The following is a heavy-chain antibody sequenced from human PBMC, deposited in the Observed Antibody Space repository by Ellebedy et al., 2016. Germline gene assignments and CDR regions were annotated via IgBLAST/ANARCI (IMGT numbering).Heavy chain of an antibody. D-gene: IGHD5-12*01. J-gene: IGHJ4*02. CDR1: GYSFTGYD. V-gene: IGHV1-18*01. CDR3: ARVFDSGYDSAYFDN. CDR2: ISGYNGNT. Sequence: ASVKVSCXASGYSFTGYDIAWVRQAPGQGLEWMGWISGYNGNTNYAQSLQGRVTMSTDTSTSTAYMELGSLRSDDTAVYYCARVFDSGYDSAYFDNWGQGTLVTVSS.